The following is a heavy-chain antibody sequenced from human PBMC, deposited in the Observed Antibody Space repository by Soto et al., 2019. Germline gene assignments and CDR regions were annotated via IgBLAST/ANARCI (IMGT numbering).Heavy chain of an antibody. J-gene: IGHJ6*02. CDR2: IDPSDSYT. D-gene: IGHD2-2*01. V-gene: IGHV5-10-1*01. Sequence: GESLKISCQGSGGHFTSYWISWVRQMPGKGLEWMGRIDPSDSYTNYSPSFQGHVTISADKSISTAYLQWSSLKASDTAMYYCASSPRGYCSSTSCRELGNYYGMDVWGQGTTVTVSS. CDR1: GGHFTSYW. CDR3: ASSPRGYCSSTSCRELGNYYGMDV.